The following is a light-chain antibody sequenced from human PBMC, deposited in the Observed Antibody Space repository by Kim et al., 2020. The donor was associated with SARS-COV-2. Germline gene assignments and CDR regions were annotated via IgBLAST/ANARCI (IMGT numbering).Light chain of an antibody. V-gene: IGKV1-9*01. CDR2: LAS. Sequence: IQLTQSPSSLSASIGDRVSITCRASQAISSYLAWYQQKPGKAPKVLVYLASTLQNGVPSRFSGRGSGTDFTLTISSLQPEDVAIYYCQQLNSPPYTFGQGTKLEI. J-gene: IGKJ2*01. CDR1: QAISSY. CDR3: QQLNSPPYT.